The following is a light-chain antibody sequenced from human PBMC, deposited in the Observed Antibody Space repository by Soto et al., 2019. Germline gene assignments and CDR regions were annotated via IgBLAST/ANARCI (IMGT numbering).Light chain of an antibody. CDR2: EGT. CDR1: SSDVRNSNF. CDR3: CSYAGRTTWV. Sequence: QAVLTQPASVSGSPGQSITISCTGTSSDVRNSNFVSWYQHHPGKAPKLMIYEGTKVSSGVSDRFSGSKSGNTASLTISGLQAEDEADYYCCSYAGRTTWVFGGGTKLTVL. J-gene: IGLJ3*02. V-gene: IGLV2-23*01.